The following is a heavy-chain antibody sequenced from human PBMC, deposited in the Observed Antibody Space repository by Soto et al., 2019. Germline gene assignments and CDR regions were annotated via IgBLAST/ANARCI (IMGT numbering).Heavy chain of an antibody. CDR2: IYSSGST. J-gene: IGHJ6*02. D-gene: IGHD3-22*01. CDR3: ARGTMIVVVTDYNGMDV. CDR1: GASISSGGYY. Sequence: QVQLQESGPGLVKPSQTLSLTCTVSGASISSGGYYWSWIRQHPVKGLEWIGYIYSSGSTYYNPSLKSRVTISVDTSKNQFSLNLKSVTAADTAMYYCARGTMIVVVTDYNGMDVWGQGTTVTVSS. V-gene: IGHV4-31*03.